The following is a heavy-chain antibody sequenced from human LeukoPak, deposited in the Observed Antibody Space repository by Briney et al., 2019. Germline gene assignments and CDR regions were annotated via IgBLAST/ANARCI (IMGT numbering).Heavy chain of an antibody. CDR1: GFTFSSYA. CDR2: NRGSGGST. CDR3: AKDTYTHSGTYYLYYFDY. D-gene: IGHD1-26*01. J-gene: IGHJ4*02. Sequence: HPWGSLKLSCAASGFTFSSYAIAGGRPAPGEGLEWGPGNRGSGGSTHYADSVKGRFTISRDNSKNTLYLQMNSLRAEDTAVYYCAKDTYTHSGTYYLYYFDYWGQGTLVTVSS. V-gene: IGHV3-23*01.